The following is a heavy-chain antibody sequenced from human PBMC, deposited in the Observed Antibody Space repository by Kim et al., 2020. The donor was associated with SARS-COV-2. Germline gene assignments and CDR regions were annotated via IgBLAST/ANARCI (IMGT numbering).Heavy chain of an antibody. CDR3: STGPIPGDSHREAIDY. V-gene: IGHV4-34*01. J-gene: IGHJ4*01. CDR1: GWSFSGYY. CDR2: INHSGST. D-gene: IGHD4-17*01. Sequence: SETLSLTCAVYGWSFSGYYWRWIRQPPGKGLEWIWEINHSGSTNYNPALKSRVSISVDTSKNQFPLTLMSVTTADTTVYYYSTGPIPGDSHREAIDYWG.